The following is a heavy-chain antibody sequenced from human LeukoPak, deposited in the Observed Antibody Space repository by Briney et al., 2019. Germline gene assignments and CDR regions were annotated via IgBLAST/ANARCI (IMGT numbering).Heavy chain of an antibody. V-gene: IGHV3-48*04. D-gene: IGHD1-26*01. CDR2: ISSSSNTI. Sequence: GGSLRLSCAASGFTFSSYNMDWVRQAPGKGPEWVSYISSSSNTIYYADSVKGRFTISRDNAKNSLYLQMNSLRAEDTAVYYCAREPLRYSGSIFDYWGQGTLVTVSS. CDR1: GFTFSSYN. CDR3: AREPLRYSGSIFDY. J-gene: IGHJ4*02.